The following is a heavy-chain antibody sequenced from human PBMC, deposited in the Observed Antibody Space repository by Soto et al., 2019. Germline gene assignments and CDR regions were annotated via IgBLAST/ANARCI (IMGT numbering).Heavy chain of an antibody. CDR3: TRRHNWNDNYFDP. V-gene: IGHV4-39*01. J-gene: IGHJ5*02. CDR2: SYYSGTT. D-gene: IGHD1-20*01. Sequence: PETMSLTCTVSGASISVHSYYWTLIRQPPGKGLEWIGSSYYSGTTYFNPSLKSRATISVDTSKNQFSLRLTSVTAADTAIYYCTRRHNWNDNYFDPCGPGALVTVSS. CDR1: GASISVHSYY.